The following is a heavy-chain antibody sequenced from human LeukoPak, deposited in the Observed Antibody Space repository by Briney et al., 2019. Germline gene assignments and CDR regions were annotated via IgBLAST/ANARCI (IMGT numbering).Heavy chain of an antibody. V-gene: IGHV1-69*13. CDR3: ARVGDCSGGSCYADY. J-gene: IGHJ4*02. CDR2: IIPIFGTA. CDR1: GGTFSSYA. D-gene: IGHD2-15*01. Sequence: SVKVSCKASGGTFSSYAISWVRQAPGQGLEWVGGIIPIFGTANYAQKFQGRVTITADESTSTAYMELSSLRSEDTAVYYCARVGDCSGGSCYADYWGQGTLVTVSS.